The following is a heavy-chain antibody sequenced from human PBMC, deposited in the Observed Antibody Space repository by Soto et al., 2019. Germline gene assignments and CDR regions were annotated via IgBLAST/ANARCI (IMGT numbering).Heavy chain of an antibody. CDR3: ARPAAPGYLRYAFDI. CDR1: GDSIRSRGYY. J-gene: IGHJ3*02. Sequence: SETLSLTCTVSGDSIRSRGYYWGWIRQPPGKGLEWIGSIYHSGSAFYNPSLKSRVTISVDTSKNQFSLRLSSLTAADTAVYYCARPAAPGYLRYAFDIWGQGTTVTVSS. D-gene: IGHD4-17*01. V-gene: IGHV4-39*01. CDR2: IYHSGSA.